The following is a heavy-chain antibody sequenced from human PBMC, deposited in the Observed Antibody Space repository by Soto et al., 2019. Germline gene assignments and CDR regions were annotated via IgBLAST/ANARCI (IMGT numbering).Heavy chain of an antibody. CDR3: ARDGKDIVVVPAAMTAYYYYYMDV. D-gene: IGHD2-2*01. CDR1: GGSISSGGYY. CDR2: IYYSGST. V-gene: IGHV4-31*03. Sequence: QVQLQESGPGLVKPSQTLSLTCTVSGGSISSGGYYWSWIRQHPGKCLGWIGYIYYSGSTYYNPSLKRRVTISVDTSKNQFSLKLSSVTAADTAVYYCARDGKDIVVVPAAMTAYYYYYMDVWGKGTTVTVSS. J-gene: IGHJ6*03.